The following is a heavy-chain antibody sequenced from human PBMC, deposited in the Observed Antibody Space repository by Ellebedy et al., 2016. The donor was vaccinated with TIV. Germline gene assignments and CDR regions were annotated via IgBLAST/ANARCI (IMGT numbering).Heavy chain of an antibody. CDR1: GGSFSGYY. Sequence: MPSETLSLTCVVYGGSFSGYYWSWIRQPPGKGLEWIGEINHSGDTNYNPSLKSRVTLSVDTSKSQFDLKLRSVTAADTAVYYCARGQRGYDYIWGSYRSYYFDYWGQGGLVTVSS. J-gene: IGHJ4*02. CDR3: ARGQRGYDYIWGSYRSYYFDY. V-gene: IGHV4-34*01. D-gene: IGHD3-16*02. CDR2: INHSGDT.